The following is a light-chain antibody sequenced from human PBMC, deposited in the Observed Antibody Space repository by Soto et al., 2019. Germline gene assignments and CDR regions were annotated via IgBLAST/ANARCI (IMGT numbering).Light chain of an antibody. CDR3: QQSFTTPRT. J-gene: IGKJ1*01. Sequence: DIQMTQSPSSLSASVGDRVIITCRTSQSISNYLNWYQHKPGKAPKVLISAASNLQSGVPSRFSGSGSGTVFTLTISGLQLEDFATYYCQQSFTTPRTFGQGTKVDIK. V-gene: IGKV1-39*01. CDR1: QSISNY. CDR2: AAS.